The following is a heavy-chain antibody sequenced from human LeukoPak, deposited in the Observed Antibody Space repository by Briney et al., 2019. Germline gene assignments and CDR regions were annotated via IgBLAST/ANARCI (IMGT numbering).Heavy chain of an antibody. D-gene: IGHD3-16*01. V-gene: IGHV4-59*01. CDR1: DDSITIYY. J-gene: IGHJ4*02. CDR3: ARDSGDYVWVG. Sequence: SETLSLTCSVSDDSITIYYWTWIRQPPGRGLEWIGYIDHTGTTNYNPSLNSRVTISRNTTKNHFSLQLSSVTAADTAMYYCARDSGDYVWVGWGRGTLVTVSS. CDR2: IDHTGTT.